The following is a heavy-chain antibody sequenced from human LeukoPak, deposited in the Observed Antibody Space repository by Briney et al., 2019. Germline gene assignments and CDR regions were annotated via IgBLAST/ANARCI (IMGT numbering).Heavy chain of an antibody. J-gene: IGHJ4*02. CDR2: ISAYNGNT. Sequence: ASVKVSCKASGYTFTGYGISWVRQAPGQGLEWMGWISAYNGNTNYAQKLQGRVTMTTDTSTSTAYMELRSLRSDDTAVYYCARDSRRQGGGWYNLFFDYWGQGTLVTVSS. CDR3: ARDSRRQGGGWYNLFFDY. D-gene: IGHD6-19*01. CDR1: GYTFTGYG. V-gene: IGHV1-18*04.